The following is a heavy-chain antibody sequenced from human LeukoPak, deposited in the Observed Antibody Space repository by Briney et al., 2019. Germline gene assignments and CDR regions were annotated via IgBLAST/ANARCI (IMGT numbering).Heavy chain of an antibody. CDR3: ARGMGYSYGYQYWFDP. CDR1: GGSISSSSYY. D-gene: IGHD5-18*01. V-gene: IGHV4-61*02. CDR2: IYTSGST. J-gene: IGHJ5*02. Sequence: SETLSLTCTVSGGSISSSSYYWSWIRQPAGKGLEWIGRIYTSGSTNYNPSLKSRVTISVDTSKNQFSLTLTSVTAADTAVYYCARGMGYSYGYQYWFDPWGQGTLVTVSS.